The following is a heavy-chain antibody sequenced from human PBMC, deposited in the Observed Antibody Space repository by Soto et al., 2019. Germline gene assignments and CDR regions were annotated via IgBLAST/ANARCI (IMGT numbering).Heavy chain of an antibody. CDR2: ISAYNGNT. Sequence: ASVKVSCKASGYTFTSYGISWVRQAPGQGLEWMGWISAYNGNTNYAQKLQGRVTMTTDTSTSTAYMELRSLRSDDTAVYYWARMGATRKYTWFAPWGQGTLVTVSS. D-gene: IGHD3-16*01. J-gene: IGHJ5*02. V-gene: IGHV1-18*04. CDR1: GYTFTSYG. CDR3: ARMGATRKYTWFAP.